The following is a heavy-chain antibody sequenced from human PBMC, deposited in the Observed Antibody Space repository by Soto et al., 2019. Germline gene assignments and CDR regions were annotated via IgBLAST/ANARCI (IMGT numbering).Heavy chain of an antibody. J-gene: IGHJ6*02. CDR2: IYSGGST. CDR3: ASERGEVPAAILHNNYYGMDV. Sequence: GGSLRLSCAASGFTVSSNYMSWVRQAPGKGLEWGSVIYSGGSTYYADSVKGRFTITRDNSKNTLYLQMNSLRAEDRAVYYCASERGEVPAAILHNNYYGMDVWGQGTTVTVSS. D-gene: IGHD2-2*01. CDR1: GFTVSSNY. V-gene: IGHV3-53*01.